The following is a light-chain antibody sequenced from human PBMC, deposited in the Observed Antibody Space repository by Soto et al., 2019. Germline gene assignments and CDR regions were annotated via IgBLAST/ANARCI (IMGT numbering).Light chain of an antibody. V-gene: IGKV3-20*01. Sequence: EIVLTQSPGTLSLSPGERATLSCRASQTVSSNYLAWYQRKPGQAPRLLIYGASSRATGIPDRFSGSGSGTDFTLTISRLEPEDFEVYYCQQYGSSFYTFGQGTQLEIK. CDR3: QQYGSSFYT. CDR2: GAS. CDR1: QTVSSNY. J-gene: IGKJ2*01.